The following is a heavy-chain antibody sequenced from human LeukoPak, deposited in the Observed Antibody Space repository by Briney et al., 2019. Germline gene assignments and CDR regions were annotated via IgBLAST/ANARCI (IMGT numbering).Heavy chain of an antibody. Sequence: GESLKISCKASGYSFTTYWIGWVRQMPGKGLEWMGIIYPGDSDTRYSPSFQGQVIISADKSISTAYLQWSSLKASDSATYYCARRNNGSHHFDYWGQGTLVTVSS. D-gene: IGHD1-26*01. CDR1: GYSFTTYW. V-gene: IGHV5-51*01. CDR3: ARRNNGSHHFDY. CDR2: IYPGDSDT. J-gene: IGHJ4*02.